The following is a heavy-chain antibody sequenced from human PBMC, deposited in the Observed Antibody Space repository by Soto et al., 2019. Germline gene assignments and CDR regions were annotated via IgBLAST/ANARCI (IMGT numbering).Heavy chain of an antibody. V-gene: IGHV1-18*04. J-gene: IGHJ5*02. CDR1: GYTFTSYG. D-gene: IGHD3-9*01. CDR2: ISAYNGNT. CDR3: AIGDILTGYANWFDP. Sequence: ASVKVSCKASGYTFTSYGISWVRQAPGQGLEWMGWISAYNGNTNYAQKLQGRVTMTTDSSTSTAYMELRSLRSDDTAVYYCAIGDILTGYANWFDPWGQGTLVTVSS.